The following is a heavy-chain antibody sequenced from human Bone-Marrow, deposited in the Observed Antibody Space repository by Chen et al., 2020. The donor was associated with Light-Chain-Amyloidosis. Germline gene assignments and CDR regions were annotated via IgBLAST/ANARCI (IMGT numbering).Heavy chain of an antibody. CDR3: ARADYIDRSFDY. V-gene: IGHV4-31*03. D-gene: IGHD4-4*01. Sequence: QVQLQESGPGPVKPSQTLSLTCTVSGDSLDSGNYYWSWIRQHPGKGLEWIGYIYFSVNTYYNPSLQSRVTISLDTFNNQFSLRLSSVTAADTAVYYCARADYIDRSFDYWGQGILVTVSS. CDR2: IYFSVNT. CDR1: GDSLDSGNYY. J-gene: IGHJ4*02.